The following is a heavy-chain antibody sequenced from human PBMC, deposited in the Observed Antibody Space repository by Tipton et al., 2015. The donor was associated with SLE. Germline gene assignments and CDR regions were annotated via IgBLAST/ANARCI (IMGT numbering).Heavy chain of an antibody. V-gene: IGHV3-53*05. Sequence: SLRLSCAASGFTVSSNYMGWVRQAPGKGLEWVSVIYSGGSTYYADSVKGRFTISRDNSKHTLYLQMNSLRAEDTAVYYCAKEGPRPNDAVDTWGQGPMVTVSS. CDR2: IYSGGST. CDR1: GFTVSSNY. CDR3: AKEGPRPNDAVDT. J-gene: IGHJ3*02.